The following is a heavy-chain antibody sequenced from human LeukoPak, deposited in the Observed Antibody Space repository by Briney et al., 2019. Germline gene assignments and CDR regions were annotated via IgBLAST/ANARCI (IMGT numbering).Heavy chain of an antibody. CDR1: GGSISSYY. CDR2: IYYSGST. Sequence: PSETLSLTCTVSGGSISSYYWSWVRQPPGKGLEWVGDIYYSGSTNYNPSLKSRVTISVDTSKNQFSLKLSSVTAADTAVYYCARHAITFGGVMYYFDYWGQGTLVTVSS. J-gene: IGHJ4*02. CDR3: ARHAITFGGVMYYFDY. D-gene: IGHD3-16*01. V-gene: IGHV4-59*08.